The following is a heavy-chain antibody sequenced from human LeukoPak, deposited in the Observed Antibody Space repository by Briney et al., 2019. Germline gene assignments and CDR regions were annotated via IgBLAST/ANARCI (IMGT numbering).Heavy chain of an antibody. Sequence: SQTLSLTCTVSGGFISSGGYYWSWIRQPPGKGLEWIGYIYHSGSTYYNPSLKSRVTISVDRSKNQFSLKLSSVTAADTAVYYCARDLTMVRGVISWFDPWGQGTLVTVSS. CDR2: IYHSGST. D-gene: IGHD3-10*01. J-gene: IGHJ5*02. CDR3: ARDLTMVRGVISWFDP. V-gene: IGHV4-30-2*01. CDR1: GGFISSGGYY.